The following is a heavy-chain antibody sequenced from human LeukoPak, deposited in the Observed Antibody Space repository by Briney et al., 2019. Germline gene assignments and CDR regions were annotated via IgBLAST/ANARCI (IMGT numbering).Heavy chain of an antibody. CDR2: MNPKTGGR. J-gene: IGHJ3*02. Sequence: ASVKVSCKASGYNFTGYNMHWVRQAPGQGLEWMGWMNPKTGGRNFAEKFEGRVAMTRDTSVSTAHMEMSGLRSDDTAVYYCARGGPFNDFRPFDIWGQGTLVTDSS. CDR1: GYNFTGYN. D-gene: IGHD3-3*01. V-gene: IGHV1-2*02. CDR3: ARGGPFNDFRPFDI.